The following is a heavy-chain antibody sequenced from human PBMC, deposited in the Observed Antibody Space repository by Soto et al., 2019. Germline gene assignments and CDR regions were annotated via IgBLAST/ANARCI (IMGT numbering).Heavy chain of an antibody. D-gene: IGHD2-15*01. CDR2: IIPIFGTA. CDR3: ARVDGGNPKGAFDI. J-gene: IGHJ3*02. CDR1: GGTFSSYT. V-gene: IGHV1-69*13. Sequence: SVKVSCKASGGTFSSYTISWVRQAPGQGLEWMGGIIPIFGTANYAQKFQGRVTITADESTSTAYMELSSLRSEDTAVYYCARVDGGNPKGAFDIWGQGTMVTVSS.